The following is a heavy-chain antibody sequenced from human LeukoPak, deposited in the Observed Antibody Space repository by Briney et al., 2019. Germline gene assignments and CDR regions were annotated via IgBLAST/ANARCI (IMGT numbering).Heavy chain of an antibody. V-gene: IGHV3-43*02. CDR2: ISGDGATT. J-gene: IGHJ4*02. Sequence: GGSLRLSCAASGFTFDDYPMHWVRQGPGKGLEWLSLISGDGATTYYADSVKGRFTISRDNIKNSLYLQMNSLRTEDTALYYCAKDYYWGQGTLVTASS. CDR3: AKDYY. CDR1: GFTFDDYP.